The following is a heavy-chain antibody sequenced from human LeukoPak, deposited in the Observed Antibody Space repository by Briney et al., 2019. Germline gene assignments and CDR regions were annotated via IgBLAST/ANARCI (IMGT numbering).Heavy chain of an antibody. CDR3: ARGDAPGGIYYYAMDV. J-gene: IGHJ6*02. CDR1: GDSVSSNSAA. CDR2: TYYRSRWYN. D-gene: IGHD1-14*01. Sequence: SQTLSLTCAISGDSVSSNSAAWNWVRQSPSRGLEWLGRTYYRSRWYNDYAISVKSRMKINPDTSKNQFSLQLNSVTPEDTAVYYCARGDAPGGIYYYAMDVWGQGTLVTVSS. V-gene: IGHV6-1*01.